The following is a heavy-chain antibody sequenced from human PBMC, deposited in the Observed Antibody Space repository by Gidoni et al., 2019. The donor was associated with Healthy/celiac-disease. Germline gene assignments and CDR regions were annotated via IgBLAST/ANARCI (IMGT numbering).Heavy chain of an antibody. V-gene: IGHV3-23*01. CDR3: AKDGGPWFGGLLEYDY. Sequence: EVQLLQSGGGLVQPGGSLRLSCSVSGFTFRSYAMCWVRQAPGKGLGWVSAIRGSGSSTYYADSVKGRFTISRDNSKNTLYLQMNSLRAEDTAVYYCAKDGGPWFGGLLEYDYWGQGTLVTVSS. CDR2: IRGSGSST. D-gene: IGHD3-10*01. CDR1: GFTFRSYA. J-gene: IGHJ4*02.